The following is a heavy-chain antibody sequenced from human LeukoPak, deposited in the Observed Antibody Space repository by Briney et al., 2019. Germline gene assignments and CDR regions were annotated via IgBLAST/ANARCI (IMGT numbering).Heavy chain of an antibody. J-gene: IGHJ5*02. CDR2: ISSSGSTI. D-gene: IGHD3-10*01. CDR3: ARDRITMVRGVISP. Sequence: GGSLRLSCAASGFTFSDYYMSWIRQAPGKGLEWVSYISSSGSTIYYADSVKGRFTISRDNAKNSLYLQMNGLRAEDTAVYYCARDRITMVRGVISPWGQGTLVTVSS. V-gene: IGHV3-11*04. CDR1: GFTFSDYY.